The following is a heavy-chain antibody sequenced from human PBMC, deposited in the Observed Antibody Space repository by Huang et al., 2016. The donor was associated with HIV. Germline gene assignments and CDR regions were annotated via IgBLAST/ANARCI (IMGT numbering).Heavy chain of an antibody. Sequence: QVQLQQWGAGLLKPSETLSLTCAVYGGSFSGYYWSWIRQPPGKGLEWIGEINDSGSTNYNPSLKGRVTTSVDTSKNQFSLRLSSVTAADTAVYYCARGRSGIAAAVYWYFDLWGRGTLVTVSS. D-gene: IGHD6-13*01. CDR2: INDSGST. CDR3: ARGRSGIAAAVYWYFDL. J-gene: IGHJ2*01. V-gene: IGHV4-34*01. CDR1: GGSFSGYY.